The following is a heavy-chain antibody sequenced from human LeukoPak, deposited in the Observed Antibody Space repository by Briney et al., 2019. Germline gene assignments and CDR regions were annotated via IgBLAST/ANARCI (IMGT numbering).Heavy chain of an antibody. Sequence: SQTLSLTCTVSGGSISSGGYYWSWIRQHPGKGLEWIGYIYYSGSTYYNPSLKSRVTISVDTSKTQFSLKLTSVAAADTAVYYCARDTGYSSTWYNYYGMDVWGQGTTVTVSS. V-gene: IGHV4-31*03. CDR1: GGSISSGGYY. CDR3: ARDTGYSSTWYNYYGMDV. CDR2: IYYSGST. D-gene: IGHD2-2*01. J-gene: IGHJ6*02.